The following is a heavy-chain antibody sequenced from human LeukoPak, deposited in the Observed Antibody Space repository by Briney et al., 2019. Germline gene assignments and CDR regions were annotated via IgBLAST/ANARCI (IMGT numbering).Heavy chain of an antibody. CDR3: AREGGGNPLFDY. Sequence: SVKVSCKASGGTFSSYAISWVRQAPGQGLEWMGRIIPILGIANYAQKFRGRVTITADKSTSTAYMELSSLRSEDTAVYYCAREGGGNPLFDYWGQGTLVTVSS. CDR1: GGTFSSYA. CDR2: IIPILGIA. D-gene: IGHD2-15*01. V-gene: IGHV1-69*04. J-gene: IGHJ4*02.